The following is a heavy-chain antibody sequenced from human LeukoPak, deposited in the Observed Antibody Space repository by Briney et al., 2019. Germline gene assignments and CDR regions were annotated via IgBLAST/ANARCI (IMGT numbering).Heavy chain of an antibody. CDR1: GFTFDKYW. J-gene: IGHJ3*02. Sequence: GGSLRLSCAASGFTFDKYWMTWVRQAPGKGLEWVAYMKEDGSEKYYVVSVKGRFTISRDNAKNSLYLQMTSLRAEDTAIYYCARGVYAFDIWGQGTMVTVSS. D-gene: IGHD1-26*01. V-gene: IGHV3-7*01. CDR2: MKEDGSEK. CDR3: ARGVYAFDI.